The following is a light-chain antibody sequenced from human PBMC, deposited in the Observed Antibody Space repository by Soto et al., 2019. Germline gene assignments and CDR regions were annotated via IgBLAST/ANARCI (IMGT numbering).Light chain of an antibody. J-gene: IGLJ3*02. Sequence: QSALTQPASVSGSPGQSITISCTGTSSDVGGYNYVSWYQQHPGKAPKLMIYEVSNRPSGVSNRFSGSKSGNMASLTISGLQAEDEADYYCSSYTISSTLVVFGRGTKLTVL. CDR1: SSDVGGYNY. CDR2: EVS. V-gene: IGLV2-14*01. CDR3: SSYTISSTLVV.